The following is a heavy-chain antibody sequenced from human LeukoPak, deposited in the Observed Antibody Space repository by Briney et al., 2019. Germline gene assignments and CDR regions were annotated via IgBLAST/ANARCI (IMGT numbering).Heavy chain of an antibody. CDR1: GDDISSSNW. D-gene: IGHD3-10*01. J-gene: IGHJ5*01. Sequence: SGTLSLTCSVSGDDISSSNWWTWVRPPPQKGLEWIGEVYHSGSTNYNPSLKSRIYMSVDKSQNRFSLRLTSVTAADTAVYFCARVSGSGLYFKSFDPWGQGTLVIVSS. V-gene: IGHV4-4*02. CDR2: VYHSGST. CDR3: ARVSGSGLYFKSFDP.